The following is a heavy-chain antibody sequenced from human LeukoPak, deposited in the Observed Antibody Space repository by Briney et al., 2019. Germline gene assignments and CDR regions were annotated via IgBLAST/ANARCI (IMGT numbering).Heavy chain of an antibody. J-gene: IGHJ4*02. CDR3: VKTLKYYGSGRGLFDS. Sequence: GGSLRLSCSAFGFTFSTYAMHWVRQAPGKGLEYVSGITSNGGSTYYADSVKARFTISRDNSKNTVYLQMSSLRADDTAVYYCVKTLKYYGSGRGLFDSWGQGILVTVSS. D-gene: IGHD3-10*01. CDR1: GFTFSTYA. CDR2: ITSNGGST. V-gene: IGHV3-64D*06.